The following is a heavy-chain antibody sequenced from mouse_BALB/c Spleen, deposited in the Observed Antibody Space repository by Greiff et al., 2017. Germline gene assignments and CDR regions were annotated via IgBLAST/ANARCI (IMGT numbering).Heavy chain of an antibody. CDR2: ISNGGGST. J-gene: IGHJ4*01. Sequence: DVKLQESGGGLVQPGGSLKLSCAASGFTFSSYTMSWVRQTPEKRLEWVAYISNGGGSTYYPDTVKGRFTISRDNAKNTLYLQMSSLKSEDTAMYYCARQASQLGYAMDYWGQGTSVTVSS. CDR1: GFTFSSYT. D-gene: IGHD4-1*02. CDR3: ARQASQLGYAMDY. V-gene: IGHV5-12-2*01.